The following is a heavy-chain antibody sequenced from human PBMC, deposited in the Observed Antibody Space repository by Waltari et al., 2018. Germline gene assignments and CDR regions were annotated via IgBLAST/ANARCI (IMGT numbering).Heavy chain of an antibody. V-gene: IGHV3-30*02. CDR3: AKVRSGTSNY. Sequence: QVQLVESGGGVVQPGGSLRLSCAASGVTFSSYGMHWVRQAPGKGLEWVAFIRYEGSNKYYADSVKGRFTIARDNSKNTLYLQMNSLRAEDTAVYYCAKVRSGTSNYWGQGTLVTVSS. CDR1: GVTFSSYG. D-gene: IGHD1-26*01. J-gene: IGHJ4*02. CDR2: IRYEGSNK.